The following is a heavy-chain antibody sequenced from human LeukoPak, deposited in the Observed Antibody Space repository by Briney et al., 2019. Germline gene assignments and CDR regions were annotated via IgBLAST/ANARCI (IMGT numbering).Heavy chain of an antibody. Sequence: PGGSLRLSCAASGFTFSSYAMSWVRQAPGKGLEWVSAISGSGGSTYYADSVKGRFTISRDNSKNTLYLQMNSLRAEDTAVYYCAKGSILWFRELHLIDYWGQGTLVTVSS. D-gene: IGHD3-10*01. J-gene: IGHJ4*02. CDR3: AKGSILWFRELHLIDY. V-gene: IGHV3-23*01. CDR1: GFTFSSYA. CDR2: ISGSGGST.